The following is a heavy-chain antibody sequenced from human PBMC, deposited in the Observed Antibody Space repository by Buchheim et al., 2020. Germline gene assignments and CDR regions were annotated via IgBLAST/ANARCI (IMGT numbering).Heavy chain of an antibody. D-gene: IGHD6-19*01. Sequence: EVQLVESGGGLVQPGGSLRLSCAASGFTFSSYEMNWVRQAPGKGLEWVSYISSSGSTIYYADSVKGRFTISRDNAKNSLYLQMNSLRAEDTAVYYCARVCKYSSGWSYYYYYGMDVWGQGTT. CDR2: ISSSGSTI. CDR1: GFTFSSYE. CDR3: ARVCKYSSGWSYYYYYGMDV. V-gene: IGHV3-48*03. J-gene: IGHJ6*02.